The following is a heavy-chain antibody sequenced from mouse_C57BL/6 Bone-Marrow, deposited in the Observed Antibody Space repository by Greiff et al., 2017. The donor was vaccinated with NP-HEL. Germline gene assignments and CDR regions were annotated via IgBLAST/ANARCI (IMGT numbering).Heavy chain of an antibody. CDR3: ARGRLRPSFYAMDY. V-gene: IGHV5-17*01. CDR2: ISSGSSTI. Sequence: EVQRVESGGGLVKPGGSLKLSCAASGFTFSDYGMHWVRQAPEKGLEWVAYISSGSSTIYYADTVKGRFTISRDNAKNTLFLQMTSLRSEDTAMYYCARGRLRPSFYAMDYWGQGTSVTVSS. J-gene: IGHJ4*01. D-gene: IGHD2-4*01. CDR1: GFTFSDYG.